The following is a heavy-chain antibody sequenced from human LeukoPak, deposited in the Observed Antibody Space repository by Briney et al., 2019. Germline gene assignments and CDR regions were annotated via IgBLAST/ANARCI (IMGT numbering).Heavy chain of an antibody. V-gene: IGHV3-53*01. J-gene: IGHJ6*03. CDR1: GFTVSSNY. D-gene: IGHD3-22*01. CDR3: ARSTYYYDSSGGPGYYYYMDV. Sequence: GGSLRLSCAASGFTVSSNYMSWVRQAPGKGLEWVSVIYSGGSTYYSDSVKGRFTISRDNSKNTLYLQMNSVRAEDTAVYYCARSTYYYDSSGGPGYYYYMDVWGKGTTVTVSS. CDR2: IYSGGST.